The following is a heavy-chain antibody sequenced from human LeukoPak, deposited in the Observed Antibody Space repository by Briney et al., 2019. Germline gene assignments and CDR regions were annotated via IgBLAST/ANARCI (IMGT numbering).Heavy chain of an antibody. CDR1: GFTFSSYR. Sequence: PGGSLRLSCAASGFTFSSYRMNWVRQAPGKGLEWVSSISSSSSYIYYADSVKGRFTISRDNAKNSLYLQMNSLRAEDTAVYYCARDVVDTAMVPDAFDIWGQGTMVTVSS. J-gene: IGHJ3*02. CDR2: ISSSSSYI. V-gene: IGHV3-21*01. D-gene: IGHD5-18*01. CDR3: ARDVVDTAMVPDAFDI.